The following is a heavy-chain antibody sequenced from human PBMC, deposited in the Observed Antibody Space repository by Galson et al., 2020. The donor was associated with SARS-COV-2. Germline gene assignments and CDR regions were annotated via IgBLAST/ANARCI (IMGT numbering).Heavy chain of an antibody. CDR3: AKEGGSGWATDYFEH. D-gene: IGHD6-19*01. J-gene: IGHJ1*01. Sequence: GGSLRLSCAASGFTFSNYAMGWVRQAPGKGLEWVSLLNDRGDDTYYADSMKGRFTISRDNFKNTLYLQVDNLRAEDTAVYYCAKEGGSGWATDYFEHWGQGTLGTVSS. CDR2: LNDRGDDT. V-gene: IGHV3-23*01. CDR1: GFTFSNYA.